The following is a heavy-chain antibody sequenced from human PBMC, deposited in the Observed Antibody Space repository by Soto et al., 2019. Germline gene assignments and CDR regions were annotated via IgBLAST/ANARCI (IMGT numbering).Heavy chain of an antibody. CDR3: ARDRGPSSGYYPYWFDP. V-gene: IGHV1-69*13. D-gene: IGHD3-22*01. Sequence: SVKVSCKASGGTFSSYAISWVRQAPGQGLEWMGEIIPIFGTANYAQKFQGRVTITADESTSTTYMELSSLRSEDTAVYYCARDRGPSSGYYPYWFDPWGQGTLVTVSS. J-gene: IGHJ5*02. CDR1: GGTFSSYA. CDR2: IIPIFGTA.